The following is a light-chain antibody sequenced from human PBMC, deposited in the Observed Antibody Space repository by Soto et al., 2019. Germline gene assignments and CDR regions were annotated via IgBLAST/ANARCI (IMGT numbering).Light chain of an antibody. J-gene: IGKJ1*01. V-gene: IGKV1-5*03. CDR2: KAS. Sequence: DIQMTQSPSTLSASVGDRVTITCRASQSINSWLAWYQQKPVRAPKLLIYKASSLESGVPSRFSGSGSGTEFTLTISSLQPDDFATYYCQQYTSYSTFGQGTKVEIK. CDR3: QQYTSYST. CDR1: QSINSW.